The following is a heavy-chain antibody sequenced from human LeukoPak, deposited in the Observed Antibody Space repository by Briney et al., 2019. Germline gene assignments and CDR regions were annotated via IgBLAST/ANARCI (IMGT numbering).Heavy chain of an antibody. D-gene: IGHD3-10*01. CDR3: AKDQGGLMVRGVINYYYYYGMDV. CDR1: GFTFGSYA. V-gene: IGHV3-23*01. J-gene: IGHJ6*02. CDR2: ISGSGGST. Sequence: GGSLRLSCAASGFTFGSYAMSWVRQAPGKGLEWVSAISGSGGSTYYADSVKGRFTISRDNSKNTLYLQMNSLRAEDTAVYYCAKDQGGLMVRGVINYYYYYGMDVWGQGTTVTVSS.